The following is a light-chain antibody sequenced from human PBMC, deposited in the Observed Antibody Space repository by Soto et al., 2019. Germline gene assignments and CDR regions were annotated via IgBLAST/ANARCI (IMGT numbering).Light chain of an antibody. CDR1: RGDISY. J-gene: IGKJ4*01. V-gene: IGKV3-15*01. CDR3: HQYYKWALT. CDR2: DTS. Sequence: EVVITQSPATLSVSPGERVTLSGSASRGDISYLAWYQQKPGQNPRLLIYDTSSRATDIPARFSGSGSGTDFTLTISSLLSEDFAVFYCHQYYKWALTFGGGTQVEI.